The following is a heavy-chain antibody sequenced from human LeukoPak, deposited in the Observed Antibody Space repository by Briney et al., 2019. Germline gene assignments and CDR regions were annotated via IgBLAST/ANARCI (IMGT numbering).Heavy chain of an antibody. D-gene: IGHD1-1*01. Sequence: SETLSLTGTVSGGSISSYYWSWIRQPPGKGLEWIGYIYYSGSTNYNPSLKSRVTISVDTSKNQFSLKLSSVTAADTAVYFCARGRVSSSTWYSTYYYYFYMDVWGKGTTVTVSS. J-gene: IGHJ6*03. V-gene: IGHV4-59*01. CDR3: ARGRVSSSTWYSTYYYYFYMDV. CDR1: GGSISSYY. CDR2: IYYSGST.